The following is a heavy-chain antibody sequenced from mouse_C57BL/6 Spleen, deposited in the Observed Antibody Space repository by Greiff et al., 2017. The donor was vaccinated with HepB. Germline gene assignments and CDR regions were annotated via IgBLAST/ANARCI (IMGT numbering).Heavy chain of an antibody. Sequence: VQLQQSGAELVKPGASVKLSCKASGYTFTSYWMQWVKQRPGQGLEWIGEIDPSDSYTNYNQKFKGKATLTVDTSSSTAYMQLSSLTSEDSAVYYCARTAGNYGYWGQGTTLTVSS. J-gene: IGHJ2*01. V-gene: IGHV1-50*01. CDR3: ARTAGNYGY. CDR1: GYTFTSYW. D-gene: IGHD2-1*01. CDR2: IDPSDSYT.